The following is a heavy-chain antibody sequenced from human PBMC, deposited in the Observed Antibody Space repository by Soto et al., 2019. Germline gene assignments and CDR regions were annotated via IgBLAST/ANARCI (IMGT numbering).Heavy chain of an antibody. D-gene: IGHD6-13*01. CDR2: INLNSGGT. CDR3: ARDPGVAAAGLGMDV. CDR1: GYTFTGYY. Sequence: ASVKVSCKASGYTFTGYYMHWVRQAPGQGLEWMGWINLNSGGTNYAQKFQGRVTMTRDTSISTAYMELSRLRSDDTAVYYCARDPGVAAAGLGMDVWGQGTTVTVSS. V-gene: IGHV1-2*02. J-gene: IGHJ6*02.